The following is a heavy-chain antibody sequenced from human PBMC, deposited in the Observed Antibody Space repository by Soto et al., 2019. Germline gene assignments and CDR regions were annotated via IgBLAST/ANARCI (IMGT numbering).Heavy chain of an antibody. J-gene: IGHJ5*02. D-gene: IGHD2-15*01. CDR3: ARLSLRYCSGGSCYSGWFDP. Sequence: ASVKVSCKASGYTFTSYGISWVRQAPGQGLEWMGWISAYNGNTNYAQKLQGRVTMTTDTSTSTAYMELRSLRSDDTAVYYCARLSLRYCSGGSCYSGWFDPWGQGTLVTV. V-gene: IGHV1-18*01. CDR2: ISAYNGNT. CDR1: GYTFTSYG.